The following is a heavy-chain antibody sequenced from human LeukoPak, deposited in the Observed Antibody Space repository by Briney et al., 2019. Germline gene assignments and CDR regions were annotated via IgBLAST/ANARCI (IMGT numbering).Heavy chain of an antibody. CDR2: ITHDGTT. D-gene: IGHD3-22*01. V-gene: IGHV4-38-2*02. Sequence: PSETLSLTCTVSDYSIGSGYSWGWIRQPPGKGLEWIATITHDGTTYYNPSLKSRVTMTLDTSRNQFSLRLSSVTAADTAVYYCARDLSVYHYYYFDFWGQGTLDTVSS. J-gene: IGHJ4*02. CDR3: ARDLSVYHYYYFDF. CDR1: DYSIGSGYS.